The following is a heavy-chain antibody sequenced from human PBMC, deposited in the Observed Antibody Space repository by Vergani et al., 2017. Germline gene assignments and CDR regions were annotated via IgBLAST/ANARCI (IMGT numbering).Heavy chain of an antibody. CDR2: IYYSGST. CDR1: GASIRSSTYY. Sequence: QLQLQESGPGLVKPSATLSLTCSVSGASIRSSTYYWGWIRQPPGKGLKWIARIYYSGSTYYNPSLKSRVTISVDTSKNQFSLKLSSVTAADTAIYFCARHSTVEWLVKLGGMDPWGQGILVTVSS. J-gene: IGHJ5*02. CDR3: ARHSTVEWLVKLGGMDP. V-gene: IGHV4-39*01. D-gene: IGHD6-19*01.